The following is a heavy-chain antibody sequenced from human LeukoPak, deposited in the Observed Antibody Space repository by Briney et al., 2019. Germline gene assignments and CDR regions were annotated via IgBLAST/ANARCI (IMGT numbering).Heavy chain of an antibody. CDR3: ARDTSVTTVSDYFDY. Sequence: ASVKVSCKASGYTFTSYGISWVRQAPGRGLERMGWISAYNGNTNYAQKLQARVTITTDTSTSTAYMELRSLRSDDTAVYYCARDTSVTTVSDYFDYWGQGTLVTVSS. CDR2: ISAYNGNT. V-gene: IGHV1-18*01. J-gene: IGHJ4*02. D-gene: IGHD4-17*01. CDR1: GYTFTSYG.